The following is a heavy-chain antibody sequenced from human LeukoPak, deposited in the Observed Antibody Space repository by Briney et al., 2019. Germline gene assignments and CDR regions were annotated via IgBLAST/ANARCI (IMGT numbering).Heavy chain of an antibody. D-gene: IGHD3-22*01. J-gene: IGHJ4*02. CDR2: IIPIFGTA. Sequence: GASVKVSCKASGGTFSSYAISWVRQAPGQGLEWMGRIIPIFGTANYAQKFQGRVTITTDESTSTAYMELSSLRSEDTAVYYCASSMYYDSSGYYPDDYWGQGTLVTVSS. V-gene: IGHV1-69*05. CDR3: ASSMYYDSSGYYPDDY. CDR1: GGTFSSYA.